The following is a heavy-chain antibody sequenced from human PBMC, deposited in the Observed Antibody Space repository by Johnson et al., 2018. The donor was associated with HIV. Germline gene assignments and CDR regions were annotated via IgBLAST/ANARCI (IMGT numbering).Heavy chain of an antibody. D-gene: IGHD4-17*01. Sequence: QVQLVESGGGVVQPGRSLRLSCAASGFTFSSYAMHWVRQAPGKGLEWVAIISYDGSNKYYADYVKGRFTISRDNSKNMLYLQMNSLRAEDTALYYCARDGTTGPSEDGFDIGGQGTMVTVSS. CDR3: ARDGTTGPSEDGFDI. J-gene: IGHJ3*02. CDR2: ISYDGSNK. V-gene: IGHV3-30*04. CDR1: GFTFSSYA.